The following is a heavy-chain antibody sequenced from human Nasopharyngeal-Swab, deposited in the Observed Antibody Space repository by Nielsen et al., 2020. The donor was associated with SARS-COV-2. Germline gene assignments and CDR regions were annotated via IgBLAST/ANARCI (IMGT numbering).Heavy chain of an antibody. CDR1: GFTFSSYG. CDR3: VRDGYTTGRNDAFDI. J-gene: IGHJ3*02. D-gene: IGHD1-1*01. CDR2: IWYDGSDK. V-gene: IGHV3-33*08. Sequence: GESLKISCAASGFTFSSYGMHWVRQAPGKGLEWVASIWYDGSDKYYADSVKGRFTISRDNAKNSLYLQMNSLRVEDTAVYYCVRDGYTTGRNDAFDIWGQGTMVTVSS.